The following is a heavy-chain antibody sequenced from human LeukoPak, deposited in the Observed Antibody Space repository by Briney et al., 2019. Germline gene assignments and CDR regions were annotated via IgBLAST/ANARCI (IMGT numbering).Heavy chain of an antibody. V-gene: IGHV3-30*18. Sequence: GGSLRLSCAASGFTFSHYGVHWVRQAPGKGLEWVAVISYDGSNKYFADSVKGRFTISRDNSKNTLYLQMNSLRAEDTAVYYCAKEKDTISRGMDVWGQGTTVTVSS. CDR3: AKEKDTISRGMDV. D-gene: IGHD3-9*01. CDR1: GFTFSHYG. J-gene: IGHJ6*02. CDR2: ISYDGSNK.